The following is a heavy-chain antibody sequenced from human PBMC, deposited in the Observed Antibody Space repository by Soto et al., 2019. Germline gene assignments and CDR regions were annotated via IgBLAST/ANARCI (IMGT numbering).Heavy chain of an antibody. CDR1: GFTVSGNY. J-gene: IGHJ4*02. CDR2: IYSGGST. CDR3: AKGGGSVPTDY. D-gene: IGHD4-17*01. V-gene: IGHV3-53*04. Sequence: EVQLVESGGGLVQPGGSLRLSCAASGFTVSGNYMSWVRQAPGKGLEWVSVIYSGGSTYYADSVKGRFTISRHNSLNTLYLQMKSLRTDDTAVYYCAKGGGSVPTDYWGQGTLVTVSS.